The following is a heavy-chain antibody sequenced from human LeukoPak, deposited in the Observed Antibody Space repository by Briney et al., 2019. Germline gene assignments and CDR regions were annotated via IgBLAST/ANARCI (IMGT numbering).Heavy chain of an antibody. D-gene: IGHD5-18*01. CDR3: AISNFYSYGHQSLFDY. Sequence: GASVKVSCKASGYTFTGYYMHWVRQAPGQGLEWMGWINPNSGGTNYAQKFQGRVTMTRDTSISTAYMELSRLRSDDTAVYYCAISNFYSYGHQSLFDYWGQGTLVTVSS. CDR2: INPNSGGT. CDR1: GYTFTGYY. J-gene: IGHJ4*02. V-gene: IGHV1-2*02.